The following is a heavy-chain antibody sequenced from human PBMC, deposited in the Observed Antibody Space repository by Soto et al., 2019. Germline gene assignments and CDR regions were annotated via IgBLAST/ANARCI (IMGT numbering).Heavy chain of an antibody. CDR1: GGTFSSYA. V-gene: IGHV1-69*12. Sequence: QVQLVQSGAEVKKPGSSVKVSCKASGGTFSSYAISWVRQAPGQGLEWMGGFIPIFGTANYAQKFQGRVTIPADESTSTAYMELSSLRSEDTAVYYCASTMTTVTTSYYYGMDVWGQGTTVTVSS. J-gene: IGHJ6*02. CDR3: ASTMTTVTTSYYYGMDV. CDR2: FIPIFGTA. D-gene: IGHD4-4*01.